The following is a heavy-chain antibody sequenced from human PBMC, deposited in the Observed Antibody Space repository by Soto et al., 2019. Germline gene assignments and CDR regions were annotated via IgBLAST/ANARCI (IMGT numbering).Heavy chain of an antibody. CDR3: ARRPRALLTFDY. CDR1: GFIFSNYV. CDR2: ISDSGGTS. J-gene: IGHJ4*02. V-gene: IGHV3-23*04. D-gene: IGHD1-26*01. Sequence: EVQLVDSGGGLVQPGGSLRLSCAASGFIFSNYVMSWVRQAPGKGLEWVSSISDSGGTSYYAYSVKGRFTISSDNSKNTLYLQMNSLRAEDTAIYYCARRPRALLTFDYWGQGTLVTVSS.